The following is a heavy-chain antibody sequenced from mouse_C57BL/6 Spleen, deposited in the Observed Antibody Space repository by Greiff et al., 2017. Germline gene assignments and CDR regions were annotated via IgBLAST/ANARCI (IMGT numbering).Heavy chain of an antibody. D-gene: IGHD1-1*01. Sequence: VQLQQSGAELMKPGASVKLSCKATGYTFTGYWIEWVKQRPGHGLAWIGEILPGSGSTNYNEKFKGKATFTADTSSNTAYMPLSSLTTEDSAIYYCARLDYYGSSYWYFDVWGTGTTVTVSS. J-gene: IGHJ1*03. CDR3: ARLDYYGSSYWYFDV. CDR1: GYTFTGYW. CDR2: ILPGSGST. V-gene: IGHV1-9*01.